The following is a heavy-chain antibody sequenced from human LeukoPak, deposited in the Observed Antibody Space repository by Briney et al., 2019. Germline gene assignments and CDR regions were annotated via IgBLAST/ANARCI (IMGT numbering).Heavy chain of an antibody. Sequence: ASVTVTCKASGYTFTSCGISWVRQPPGQGIEWMGWISAYKGNTNYAQKLQGRVTMTTDTSTRTGYMELRRLTSDDTAVYYCARVGGYRPHDYYYYYMDVWGKGTTVTLPS. CDR2: ISAYKGNT. V-gene: IGHV1-18*01. J-gene: IGHJ6*03. CDR1: GYTFTSCG. D-gene: IGHD5-12*01. CDR3: ARVGGYRPHDYYYYYMDV.